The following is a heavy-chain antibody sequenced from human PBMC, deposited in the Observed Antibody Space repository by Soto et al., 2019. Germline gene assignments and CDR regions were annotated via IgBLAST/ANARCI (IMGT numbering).Heavy chain of an antibody. Sequence: ASVKVSCKASGYDFTNWGLSWVRQAPGQGPEWMGWIGGYNGNTNYAQKFQGRVTMTTDTFTTTGYMELWGLTSDDTAVYYCARGIVGRGEMAAVLSDYWGQGTLVTVSS. D-gene: IGHD3-3*02. J-gene: IGHJ4*02. CDR2: IGGYNGNT. CDR1: GYDFTNWG. V-gene: IGHV1-18*01. CDR3: ARGIVGRGEMAAVLSDY.